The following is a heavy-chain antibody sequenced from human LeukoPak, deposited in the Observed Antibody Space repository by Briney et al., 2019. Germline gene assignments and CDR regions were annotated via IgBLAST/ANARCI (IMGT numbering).Heavy chain of an antibody. V-gene: IGHV4-4*07. Sequence: SETLSLTCTVSGGSINTYYWSWIRQPAGKGLEWIGRIYSSGGTYYRPSLKSRVTMSVDTSKNQFSLKLSSVTAADTAVYYCARGRRDFWSAIPSAWFDPWGQGTLVTVSS. J-gene: IGHJ5*02. CDR1: GGSINTYY. D-gene: IGHD3-3*01. CDR3: ARGRRDFWSAIPSAWFDP. CDR2: IYSSGGT.